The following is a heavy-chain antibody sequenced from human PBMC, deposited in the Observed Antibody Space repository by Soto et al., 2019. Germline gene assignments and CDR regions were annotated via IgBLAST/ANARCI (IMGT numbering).Heavy chain of an antibody. D-gene: IGHD3-10*01. V-gene: IGHV1-69*06. Sequence: QVQLVQSGAEVKKPGSSVKVSCKVSGGTFSSYRFSWVRQAPGQGLEWMGGITPVFGTPDYAQKFQGRVTGTADRSTNTAYMELSRLTSEDTAVYYCARDLPSLEVRSYGMDVWGQGTTVTVSS. J-gene: IGHJ6*02. CDR2: ITPVFGTP. CDR1: GGTFSSYR. CDR3: ARDLPSLEVRSYGMDV.